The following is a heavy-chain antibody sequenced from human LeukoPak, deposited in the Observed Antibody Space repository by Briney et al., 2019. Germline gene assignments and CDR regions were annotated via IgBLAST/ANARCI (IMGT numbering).Heavy chain of an antibody. D-gene: IGHD5-18*01. J-gene: IGHJ4*02. CDR2: ITNDGSST. Sequence: PGGSLRLSCAASGLTSSSHWMHWVRHAPGKGLVWVSRITNDGSSTTYADSVKGRFTISRDNAKNMLYLQMNSLRAEDTAVYYCAKGVDTAVWGQGTLVTVSS. V-gene: IGHV3-74*01. CDR3: AKGVDTAV. CDR1: GLTSSSHW.